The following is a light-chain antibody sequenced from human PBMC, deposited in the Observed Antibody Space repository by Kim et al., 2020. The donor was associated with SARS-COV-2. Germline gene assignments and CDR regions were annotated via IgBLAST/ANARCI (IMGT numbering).Light chain of an antibody. J-gene: IGKJ1*01. CDR1: ESFSSN. V-gene: IGKV3-15*01. CDR2: GAS. CDR3: QQYSGWPRT. Sequence: VSPGERAPLSCRASESFSSNLAWYQQKPGQVPRLLIFGASTRATDMPARFSASGSGTEFTLTISSLQSEDFAVYYCQQYSGWPRTFGQGTKVDIK.